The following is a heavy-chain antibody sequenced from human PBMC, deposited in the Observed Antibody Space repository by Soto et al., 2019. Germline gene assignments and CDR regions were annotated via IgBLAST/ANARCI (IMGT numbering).Heavy chain of an antibody. CDR1: GGNFRSEA. D-gene: IGHD3-9*01. V-gene: IGHV1-69*13. CDR3: ARAQFSDILTADDYGMDV. CDR2: IIPMFSTP. Sequence: SVKVSCKASGGNFRSEAISWVRQAPGHGLEWMGRIIPMFSTPHYARKFQGRVTIIADESTTTVNMEMRGLTYEDTAVYYCARAQFSDILTADDYGMDVWGQGTSVNV. J-gene: IGHJ6*02.